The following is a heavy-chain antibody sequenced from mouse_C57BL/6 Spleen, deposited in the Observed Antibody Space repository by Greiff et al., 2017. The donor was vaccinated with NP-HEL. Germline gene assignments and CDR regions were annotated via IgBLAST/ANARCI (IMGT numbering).Heavy chain of an antibody. V-gene: IGHV5-6*01. CDR2: ISSGGSYT. CDR3: ARQRANWDEFAY. D-gene: IGHD4-1*01. CDR1: GFTFSSYG. Sequence: EVMLVESGGDLVKPGGSLKLSCAASGFTFSSYGMSWVRQTPDKRLEWVATISSGGSYTYYPDSVKGRFTISRDNAKNTLYLQMSSLKSEDTAMYYCARQRANWDEFAYWGQGTLVTVSA. J-gene: IGHJ3*01.